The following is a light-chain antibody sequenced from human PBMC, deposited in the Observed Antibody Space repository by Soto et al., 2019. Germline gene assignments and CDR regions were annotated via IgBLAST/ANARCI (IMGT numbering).Light chain of an antibody. CDR3: QQYDNLPII. J-gene: IGKJ5*01. CDR1: QSVSSN. V-gene: IGKV3-15*01. CDR2: GAS. Sequence: IVMAQSPATLSVSPGERATFSCRASQSVSSNLAWYQQKPGQAPRLLIYGASTRATGIPARFSGSGSGTEFTLTISSLQSEDFATYYCQQYDNLPIIFGQGTRLEIK.